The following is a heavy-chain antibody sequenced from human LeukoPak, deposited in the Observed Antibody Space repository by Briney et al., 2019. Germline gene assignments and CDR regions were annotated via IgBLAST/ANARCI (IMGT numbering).Heavy chain of an antibody. J-gene: IGHJ5*02. D-gene: IGHD4-17*01. V-gene: IGHV1-69*05. CDR3: ARDVHGDYGSGWFDP. Sequence: ASVKVSCKPSGGTFNNSAISWVRQAPGQGLEWLGSIMPLFGTAGYAQKFQGRVTITKDESTRTVYLELTSLTSDDTAVYYCARDVHGDYGSGWFDPWGQGTLVSVSS. CDR2: IMPLFGTA. CDR1: GGTFNNSA.